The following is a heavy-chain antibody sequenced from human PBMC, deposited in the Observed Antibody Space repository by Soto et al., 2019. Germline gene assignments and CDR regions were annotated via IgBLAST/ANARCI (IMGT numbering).Heavy chain of an antibody. V-gene: IGHV1-18*01. CDR3: AREGMRPHYYSGMDV. Sequence: QVHLVQSGAEVKKPGASVKVSCKASGYSFTTYGISWVRQAPGQGLEWMGWISGYNGDTNYAQNIQARVTMTTDTSTTTAYLELRSPRSDHTAVYYCAREGMRPHYYSGMDVWGQGPTVTVSS. CDR1: GYSFTTYG. D-gene: IGHD3-10*01. CDR2: ISGYNGDT. J-gene: IGHJ6*02.